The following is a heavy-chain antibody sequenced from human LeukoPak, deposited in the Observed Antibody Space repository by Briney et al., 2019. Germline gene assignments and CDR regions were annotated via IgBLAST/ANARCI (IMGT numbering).Heavy chain of an antibody. Sequence: SVKVFCKASGGTFSSYAISWVRQAPGQRLEWMGGIIPIFGTANYAQKFQGRVTITADESTSTAYMELSSLRSEDTAVYYCASSRDGYNWAYWGQGTLVTVSS. CDR3: ASSRDGYNWAY. CDR2: IIPIFGTA. CDR1: GGTFSSYA. V-gene: IGHV1-69*13. J-gene: IGHJ4*02. D-gene: IGHD5-24*01.